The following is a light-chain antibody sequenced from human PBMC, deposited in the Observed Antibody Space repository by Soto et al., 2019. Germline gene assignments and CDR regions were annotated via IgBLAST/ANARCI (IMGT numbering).Light chain of an antibody. V-gene: IGKV1-5*03. Sequence: DIQLNQSPSTLSASVGDRVIITCRASQRISGWMALYQQKPGKAPDLLIYKTLKTGVPSRFSGSGSGTEFTLIISSLQPDDFATYYCQQYHTYSFGQGTTVESK. CDR1: QRISGW. J-gene: IGKJ1*01. CDR3: QQYHTYS. CDR2: KT.